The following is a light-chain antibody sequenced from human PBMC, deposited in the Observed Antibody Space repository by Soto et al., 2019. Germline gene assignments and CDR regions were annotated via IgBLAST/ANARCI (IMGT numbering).Light chain of an antibody. CDR3: QQRSNWPPLT. J-gene: IGKJ4*01. V-gene: IGKV3D-20*02. CDR1: QNISRS. Sequence: EIVMTKSPVTLSVSPGERATLSCRASQNISRSLAWYQQKPGQGPSLLIYAASSRATGIPDRFSGSGSGTDFTLTISRLEPEDFAVYYCQQRSNWPPLTFGGGTKVDIK. CDR2: AAS.